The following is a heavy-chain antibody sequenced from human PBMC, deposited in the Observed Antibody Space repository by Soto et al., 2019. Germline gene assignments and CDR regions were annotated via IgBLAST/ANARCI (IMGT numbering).Heavy chain of an antibody. CDR1: GGSISSGGYY. CDR2: IYYSGST. D-gene: IGHD2-21*02. V-gene: IGHV4-31*03. Sequence: SETLPLTCTVSGGSISSGGYYWSWIRQHPGKGLEWIGYIYYSGSTYYNPSLKSRVTISVDTSKNQFSLKLSSVTAADTAVYYCASTYCGGDCYSVDGFDYWGQGTLVTVSS. CDR3: ASTYCGGDCYSVDGFDY. J-gene: IGHJ4*02.